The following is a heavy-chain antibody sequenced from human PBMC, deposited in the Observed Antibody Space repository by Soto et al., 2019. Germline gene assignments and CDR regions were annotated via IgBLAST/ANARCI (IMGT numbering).Heavy chain of an antibody. V-gene: IGHV3-23*01. CDR2: ISSTGGTT. J-gene: IGHJ4*02. CDR3: AKDVKTTVVRAYDF. CDR1: GFTFSNYA. D-gene: IGHD4-17*01. Sequence: EVQLLESGGGLVQPGESLRLSCAASGFTFSNYAMTWVRQAPGKGPEWVSVISSTGGTTYYADVVKGRFTISRDNSKNTLYLQMNSLRVEDTAVYYCAKDVKTTVVRAYDFWGQGTLVTVST.